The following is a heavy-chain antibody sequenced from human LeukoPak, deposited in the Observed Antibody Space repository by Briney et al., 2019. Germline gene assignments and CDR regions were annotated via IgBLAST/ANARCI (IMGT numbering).Heavy chain of an antibody. CDR1: GFTFSSYA. CDR2: ISGSGGST. CDR3: AKDRIVRVLTTGFY. D-gene: IGHD4-17*01. V-gene: IGHV3-23*01. Sequence: GGSLRLSCAASGFTFSSYAMSWVCQAPGKGLEWVSAISGSGGSTYYADSVKGRFTISRDNSKNTLYLQMNSLRAEDTAVYYCAKDRIVRVLTTGFYWGQGTLVTVSS. J-gene: IGHJ4*02.